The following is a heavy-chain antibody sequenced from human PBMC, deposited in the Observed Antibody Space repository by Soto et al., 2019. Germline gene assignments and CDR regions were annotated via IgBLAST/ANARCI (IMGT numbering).Heavy chain of an antibody. CDR3: PRDRSISWFFT. D-gene: IGHD1-26*01. CDR2: IYYGGST. J-gene: IGHJ5*02. Sequence: SETLSLTCTVSGGSISGVSNYWVWIRQPPGKGLEWIGSIYYGGSTYYNPSLKSRVTISVDTSKNQFSLKLTSVTAADTAVYYCPRDRSISWFFTWGRAVLFTLSS. V-gene: IGHV4-39*02. CDR1: GGSISGVSNY.